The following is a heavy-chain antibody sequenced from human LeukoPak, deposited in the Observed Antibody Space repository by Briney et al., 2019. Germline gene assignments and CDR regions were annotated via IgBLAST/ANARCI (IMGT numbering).Heavy chain of an antibody. CDR2: IKRRTDGGTT. Sequence: GWSLRLSFAVSGFTFSNAWMSWVRQAPAKGLDWVGRIKRRTDGGTTDYAAPVKGRFTISRDDSKNTLYLQMNSLKSEDTAVYYCTTESGGNWLVDYWGQGTLVTVSS. CDR3: TTESGGNWLVDY. D-gene: IGHD2-15*01. J-gene: IGHJ4*02. V-gene: IGHV3-15*01. CDR1: GFTFSNAW.